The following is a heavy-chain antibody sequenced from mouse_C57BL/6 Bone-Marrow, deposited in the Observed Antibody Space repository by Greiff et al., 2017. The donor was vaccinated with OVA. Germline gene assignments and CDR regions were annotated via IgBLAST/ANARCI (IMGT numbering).Heavy chain of an antibody. Sequence: EVQLQQSGPELVKPGASVKISCKASGYSFTDYNMNWVKQSNGKSLEWIGVINPNYGTTSYNQKFKGKATLTVDKSSSTAYMQLNILTSEDSAVYYCAFYYGSSYRYFDVWGTGTTVTVSS. CDR3: AFYYGSSYRYFDV. D-gene: IGHD1-1*01. V-gene: IGHV1-39*01. J-gene: IGHJ1*03. CDR2: INPNYGTT. CDR1: GYSFTDYN.